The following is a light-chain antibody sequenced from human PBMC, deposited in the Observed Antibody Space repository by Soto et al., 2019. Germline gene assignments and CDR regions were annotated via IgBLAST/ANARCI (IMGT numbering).Light chain of an antibody. Sequence: EIVMTQSPTTLSVSPGERATLSCGASQSVSIKLAWYQQRPGQAPRLLIYGASTRAAGIPDRFSGSGSGTDFTLTISGLEPEDFAIYYCQHRSDWPWTFGQGTKVDIK. V-gene: IGKV3-11*01. CDR1: QSVSIK. J-gene: IGKJ1*01. CDR3: QHRSDWPWT. CDR2: GAS.